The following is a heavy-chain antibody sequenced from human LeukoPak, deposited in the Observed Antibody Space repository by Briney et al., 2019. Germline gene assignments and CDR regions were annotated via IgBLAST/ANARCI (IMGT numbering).Heavy chain of an antibody. CDR2: INSDGSST. V-gene: IGHV3-74*01. CDR3: ARAGTPRSIWYGYGLDV. D-gene: IGHD6-13*01. CDR1: GFTFSSYW. J-gene: IGHJ6*02. Sequence: GGSLRLSCAASGFTFSSYWMHWVRQAPGKGLVWVSRINSDGSSTSYADSVKGRFTISRDNTKNTLYLQMNSLRVEETAVNYCARAGTPRSIWYGYGLDVWGQGTTVTVSS.